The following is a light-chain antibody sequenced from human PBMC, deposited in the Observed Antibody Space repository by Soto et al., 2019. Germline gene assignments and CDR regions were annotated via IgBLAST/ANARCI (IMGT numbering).Light chain of an antibody. CDR2: GAS. CDR1: QSVSSRY. J-gene: IGKJ4*01. CDR3: QQSGSSALT. V-gene: IGKV3-20*01. Sequence: EIVWTRSAGTLSLSPGARAAILCRASQSVSSRYLAWYQKKPGQDPRILIYGASSRPTGIPDRFSGSGSGTDFNLTISRLETEEFAVYECQQSGSSALTFCEGTKGDIK.